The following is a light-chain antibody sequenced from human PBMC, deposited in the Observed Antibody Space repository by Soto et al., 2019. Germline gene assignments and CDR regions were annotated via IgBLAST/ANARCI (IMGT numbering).Light chain of an antibody. Sequence: QAVVTQSPSASGTPGQRVTISCSGGSSNIGSNTLNWYQHVPGTAPRVLIYNNNQRPSGVADRFSGSKSGTSASLAISGLQSEDEADYHCAAWDDSLNGWVFGGGTKLTVL. J-gene: IGLJ3*02. V-gene: IGLV1-44*01. CDR1: SSNIGSNT. CDR2: NNN. CDR3: AAWDDSLNGWV.